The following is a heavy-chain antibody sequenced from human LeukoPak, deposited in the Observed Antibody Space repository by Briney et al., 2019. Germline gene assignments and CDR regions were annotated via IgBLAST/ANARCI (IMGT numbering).Heavy chain of an antibody. V-gene: IGHV1-8*03. CDR2: MNPNSGNT. D-gene: IGHD5-12*01. CDR1: GYTFTSYD. J-gene: IGHJ4*02. Sequence: ASVKVSCKASGYTFTSYDINWVRQTTGQGLEWMGWMNPNSGNTDYAQKFQGRVTITRNTSISTAYMELSSLRSEDTAVYYCARGEDIVATIDLDYWGQGTLVTVSS. CDR3: ARGEDIVATIDLDY.